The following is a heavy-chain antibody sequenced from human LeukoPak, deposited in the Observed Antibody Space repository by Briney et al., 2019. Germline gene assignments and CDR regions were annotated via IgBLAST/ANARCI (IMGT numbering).Heavy chain of an antibody. J-gene: IGHJ6*02. Sequence: SETLSLTCTVSGGSIGSYYWSWIRQPAGKGLEWIGRIYTSGSTNYNPSLKSRVTMSVDTSKNQFSLKLSSVTAADTAVYYCARGAVAGHYYYYYGMDVWGQGTTVTVSS. CDR3: ARGAVAGHYYYYYGMDV. CDR1: GGSIGSYY. V-gene: IGHV4-4*07. D-gene: IGHD6-19*01. CDR2: IYTSGST.